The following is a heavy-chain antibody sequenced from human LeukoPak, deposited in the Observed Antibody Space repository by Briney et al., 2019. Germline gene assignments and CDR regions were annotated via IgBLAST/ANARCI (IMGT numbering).Heavy chain of an antibody. V-gene: IGHV4-30-4*08. CDR1: GGSISSGDYY. J-gene: IGHJ3*02. D-gene: IGHD4-17*01. Sequence: PSETLSLTCTVSGGSISSGDYYWSWIRQPPGKGLEWIGYIYYSGSTYHNPSLKSRVTISVDTSKNQFSLKLSSTAADTAVYYCATYDYGDLDAFDIWGQGTMVTVSS. CDR2: IYYSGST. CDR3: ATYDYGDLDAFDI.